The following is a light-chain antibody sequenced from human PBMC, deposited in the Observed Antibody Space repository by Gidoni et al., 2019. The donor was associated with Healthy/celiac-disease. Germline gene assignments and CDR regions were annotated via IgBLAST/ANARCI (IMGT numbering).Light chain of an antibody. CDR3: QQSYSTPPEMYT. J-gene: IGKJ2*01. V-gene: IGKV1-39*01. CDR1: QSISSY. Sequence: DIPMTQSPSSLSASVGDRVTITCRASQSISSYLNWYQQKPGKAPKLLIYAASSLQSGVPSRFSGSGSGTEFTLTISSLQPEDFATYYCQQSYSTPPEMYTFXXXTKLEIK. CDR2: AAS.